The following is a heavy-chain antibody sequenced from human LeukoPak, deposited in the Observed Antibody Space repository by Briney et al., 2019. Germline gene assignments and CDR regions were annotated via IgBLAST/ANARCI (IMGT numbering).Heavy chain of an antibody. V-gene: IGHV3-20*04. CDR1: GFTLDDYG. D-gene: IGHD2-2*01. Sequence: GGSLRLSCAASGFTLDDYGMSWVRQAPGKGLEWVSGINWNGGSTGYADSVKGRFTISRDNAKNSLYLQMNSLRAEDTAIYYCAKLQTAVVPAATLGFDSWGQGTLVTVSS. CDR3: AKLQTAVVPAATLGFDS. J-gene: IGHJ4*02. CDR2: INWNGGST.